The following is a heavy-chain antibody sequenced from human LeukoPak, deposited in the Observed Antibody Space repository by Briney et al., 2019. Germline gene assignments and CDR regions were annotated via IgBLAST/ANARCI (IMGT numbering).Heavy chain of an antibody. V-gene: IGHV1-2*06. CDR1: GYTLTAYY. Sequence: ASVKVSCKASGYTLTAYYIYWVRQAPGQGLEWMGRINPNSGGTNYAQKFQGRVTMTRDTSISTAYMELSRLRSDDTAVYYCARDGTAAAGPAEYFQHWGQGTLVTVSS. CDR3: ARDGTAAAGPAEYFQH. D-gene: IGHD6-13*01. J-gene: IGHJ1*01. CDR2: INPNSGGT.